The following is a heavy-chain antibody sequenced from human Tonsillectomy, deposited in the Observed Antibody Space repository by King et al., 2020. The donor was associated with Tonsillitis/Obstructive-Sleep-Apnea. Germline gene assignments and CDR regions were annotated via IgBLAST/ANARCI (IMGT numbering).Heavy chain of an antibody. CDR2: ISTSSGYT. CDR1: GFTFSDYY. D-gene: IGHD6-19*01. V-gene: IGHV3-11*06. Sequence: VQLVESGGGLVKPGGSLRLSCAATGFTFSDYYMSWLRQAPGKGLEWVSYISTSSGYTNYADSVKGRFTISRDNAKNSLYLQMNCLRAEDTAVYYCAIVGELWGSGWYDAFEIWGQGTMVTVSS. J-gene: IGHJ3*02. CDR3: AIVGELWGSGWYDAFEI.